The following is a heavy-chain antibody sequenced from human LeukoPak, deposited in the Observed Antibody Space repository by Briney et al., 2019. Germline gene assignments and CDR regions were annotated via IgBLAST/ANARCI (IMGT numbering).Heavy chain of an antibody. CDR1: GFTFSSYG. V-gene: IGHV3-30*02. D-gene: IGHD6-6*01. CDR3: AKDRMIAARPGASHFDY. CDR2: IRYDGSNK. Sequence: VGSLRLSCAASGFTFSSYGMHWVRQAPGKGLEWVAFIRYDGSNKYYADSVKGRFTISRDNSKNTLYLQMNSLRAEDTAVYYCAKDRMIAARPGASHFDYWGQGTLVTVSS. J-gene: IGHJ4*02.